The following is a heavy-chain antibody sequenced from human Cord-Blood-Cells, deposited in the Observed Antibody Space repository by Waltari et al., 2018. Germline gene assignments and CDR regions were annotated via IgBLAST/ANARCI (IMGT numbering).Heavy chain of an antibody. CDR3: ARASRYYDSSGYYAFDI. CDR2: IYHSGRS. CDR1: GGSISSSNW. V-gene: IGHV4-4*02. D-gene: IGHD3-22*01. Sequence: QVQLQESGPGLVKPSGTLSLTCAVSGGSISSSNWWSWVRQPPGEGLEWIGEIYHSGRSNYTPSLKGRVTISVDKSKKQFDLKLSSVTAADTAVYYCARASRYYDSSGYYAFDIWGQGTMVTVSS. J-gene: IGHJ3*02.